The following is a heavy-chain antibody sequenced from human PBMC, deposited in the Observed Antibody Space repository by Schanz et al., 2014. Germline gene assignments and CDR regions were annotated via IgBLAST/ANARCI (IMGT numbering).Heavy chain of an antibody. CDR3: ARDRTPTRALVSAFDC. J-gene: IGHJ4*02. CDR2: INPNSGGT. D-gene: IGHD4-17*01. V-gene: IGHV1-2*06. Sequence: QVQLVQSGAEVKKPGASMKVSCKASGRTFIVYHVLHWVRQAPGQGLEWMGRINPNSGGTNYAQKLQGRVSRTRDTSITPAYMELSRLRSDDTAVYYCARDRTPTRALVSAFDCWGQGTLVTVSS. CDR1: GRTFIVYH.